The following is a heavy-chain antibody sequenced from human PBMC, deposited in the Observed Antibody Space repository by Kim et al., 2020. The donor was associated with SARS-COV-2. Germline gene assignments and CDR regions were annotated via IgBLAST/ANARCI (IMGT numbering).Heavy chain of an antibody. D-gene: IGHD3-10*01. Sequence: SVKVSCKASGGTFSSYAISWVRQAPGQGLEWMGRIIPILGIANYAQKFQGRVTITADKSTSTAYMELSSLRSEDSAVYYCARDRGGITMVRGAPLDYWGQGTLVTVSS. CDR2: IIPILGIA. CDR3: ARDRGGITMVRGAPLDY. V-gene: IGHV1-69*04. CDR1: GGTFSSYA. J-gene: IGHJ4*02.